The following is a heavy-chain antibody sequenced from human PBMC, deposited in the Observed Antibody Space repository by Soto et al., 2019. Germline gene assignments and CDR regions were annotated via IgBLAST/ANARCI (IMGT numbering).Heavy chain of an antibody. V-gene: IGHV1-2*04. J-gene: IGHJ6*02. D-gene: IGHD4-17*01. Sequence: ASVKVSCKASGYTFTGYYMHWVRQAPGQGLEWMGWINPNSGGTNYAQKFQGWVTMTRDTSISTAYMELSRLRSDDTAVYYCARNYVDYGTTLNYYGMDVRGQRTTVTVSS. CDR3: ARNYVDYGTTLNYYGMDV. CDR2: INPNSGGT. CDR1: GYTFTGYY.